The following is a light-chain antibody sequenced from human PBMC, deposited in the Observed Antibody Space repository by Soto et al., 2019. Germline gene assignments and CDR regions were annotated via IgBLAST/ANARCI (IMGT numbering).Light chain of an antibody. CDR1: QSLSSSQ. J-gene: IGKJ1*01. Sequence: EIMLTQSPATLSLSPGERATLSCRASQSLSSSQLAWYQQKPGQAPRLLIHDASSRATGISDRFTGSGSGTDFTLTITTLEPEDFAVYYCQQYGSSPRTFGLGTKVDIK. CDR3: QQYGSSPRT. CDR2: DAS. V-gene: IGKV3-20*01.